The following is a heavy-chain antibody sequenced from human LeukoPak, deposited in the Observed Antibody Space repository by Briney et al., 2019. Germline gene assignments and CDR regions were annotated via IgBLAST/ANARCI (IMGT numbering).Heavy chain of an antibody. CDR2: IYPADSDS. CDR3: ARRGYSEYEPSDY. J-gene: IGHJ4*02. D-gene: IGHD5-12*01. V-gene: IGHV5-51*01. CDR1: GYSFPSYW. Sequence: GESLKISCKGSGYSFPSYWIGWVRQMPGKGLEWMGIIYPADSDSRYSPSFQGQVTISADKSISTTYLQWSSLKASDTAVYYCARRGYSEYEPSDYWGQGTLVTVSS.